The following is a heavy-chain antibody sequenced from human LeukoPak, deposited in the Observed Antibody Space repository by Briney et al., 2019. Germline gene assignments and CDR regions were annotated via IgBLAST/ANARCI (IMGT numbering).Heavy chain of an antibody. D-gene: IGHD1-26*01. V-gene: IGHV3-7*01. Sequence: GGSLRLSCAASGFTFSSYWMSWVRQAPGKGLDWVANIKQEGSEKYYVDSVKGRFTISRDNAKNSLYLQMNSLRAEDTAVYYCARDLSLLGGDYNDYWGQGTLVTVSS. CDR3: ARDLSLLGGDYNDY. J-gene: IGHJ4*02. CDR2: IKQEGSEK. CDR1: GFTFSSYW.